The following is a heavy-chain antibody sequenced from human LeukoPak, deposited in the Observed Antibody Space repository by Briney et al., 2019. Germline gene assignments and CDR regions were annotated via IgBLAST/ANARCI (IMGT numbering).Heavy chain of an antibody. V-gene: IGHV1-2*02. CDR2: INPNSGFT. CDR3: ARLADCSSSSCRSFDY. J-gene: IGHJ4*02. Sequence: ASVKVSRKASGYPFTGYYLHWVRQAPGQGLEWLGWINPNSGFTNYAQKFQGRVTMTRDTSISTAYMELSRLRSDDAAVYYCARLADCSSSSCRSFDYWGQGTLVTVSS. CDR1: GYPFTGYY. D-gene: IGHD2-2*01.